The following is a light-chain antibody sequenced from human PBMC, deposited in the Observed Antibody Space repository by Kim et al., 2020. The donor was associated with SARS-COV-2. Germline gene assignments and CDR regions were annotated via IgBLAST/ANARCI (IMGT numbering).Light chain of an antibody. CDR3: QSYDTNNWV. CDR2: VDN. J-gene: IGLJ3*02. Sequence: GKTVAISSTGSSGSIANTEGQWYQQRPGSAPTTIISVDNQRPSGVPDRFSGAVDSSSNSATLTISGLRAEDEADYFCQSYDTNNWVFGGGTQLTVL. V-gene: IGLV6-57*02. CDR1: SGSIANTE.